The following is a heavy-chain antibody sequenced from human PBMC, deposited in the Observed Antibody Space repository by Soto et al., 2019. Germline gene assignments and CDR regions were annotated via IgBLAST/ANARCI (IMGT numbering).Heavy chain of an antibody. Sequence: QVQLVQSGAEVKKPGSSVKVSCKASGGTFSSYTISWVRQAPGQGLEWMGRIIPILGIANYAQKFQGRVTITADKSTCRAYMELSSLRSEDTAVYYCARIAAASSYYYYYGMDVWGPGTTVTVSS. CDR2: IIPILGIA. CDR1: GGTFSSYT. D-gene: IGHD6-13*01. V-gene: IGHV1-69*02. CDR3: ARIAAASSYYYYYGMDV. J-gene: IGHJ6*02.